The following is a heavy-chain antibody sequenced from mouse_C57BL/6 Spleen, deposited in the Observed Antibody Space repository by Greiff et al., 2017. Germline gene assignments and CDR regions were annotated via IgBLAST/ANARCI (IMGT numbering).Heavy chain of an antibody. CDR2: ISDGGSYT. CDR3: ARGASNFFDY. J-gene: IGHJ2*01. V-gene: IGHV5-4*03. CDR1: GFTFSSYA. Sequence: EVMLVESGGGLVKPGGSLKLSCAASGFTFSSYAMSWVRQTPEKRLEWVATISDGGSYTYYPDNVKGRFTISRDNAKNNLYLQMSHLKSEDTAMYYCARGASNFFDYWGQGTTLTVSS. D-gene: IGHD2-10*02.